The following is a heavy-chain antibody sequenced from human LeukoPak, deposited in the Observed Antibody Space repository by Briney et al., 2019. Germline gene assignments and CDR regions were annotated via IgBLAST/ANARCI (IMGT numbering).Heavy chain of an antibody. CDR1: RYTLTRYC. CDR3: ARALATVTTFLY. J-gene: IGHJ4*02. V-gene: IGHV1-18*01. Sequence: GASVKVSRKASRYTLTRYCISWVRQAPGQRVEWVGWISAYNGNTNYAQKLQGRVTMTTDTSTSTAYMELRSLRSDDTAVYYCARALATVTTFLYWGQGTLVTVSS. CDR2: ISAYNGNT. D-gene: IGHD4-17*01.